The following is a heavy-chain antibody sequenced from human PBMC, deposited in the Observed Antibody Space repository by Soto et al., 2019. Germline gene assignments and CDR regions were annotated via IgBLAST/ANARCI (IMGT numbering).Heavy chain of an antibody. CDR3: AQRPVYGGNSFDY. CDR1: GFSLSTSGVG. J-gene: IGHJ4*02. Sequence: QITLKESGPTLVKPTQTLTLTCTFSGFSLSTSGVGVGWIRRSPGKALEWLALIYWDDDKHYSPSLKSRLTITEHNANDLLVVTMTHMHPVDTATYYCAQRPVYGGNSFDYWGQGTLVTVSS. V-gene: IGHV2-5*02. CDR2: IYWDDDK. D-gene: IGHD4-17*01.